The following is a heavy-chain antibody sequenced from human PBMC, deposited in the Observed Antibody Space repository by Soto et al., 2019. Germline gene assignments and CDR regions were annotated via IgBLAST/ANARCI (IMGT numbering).Heavy chain of an antibody. D-gene: IGHD4-17*01. Sequence: EVQLLESGGGLVQPGGSLRLSCAASEFTFSSYAMNWVRQAPGKGLEWVSAISGGGGSTYYADSVKGRFTISRDNSKHTLYLQMNSLRAEDTAVYYCAKDRLNYGDYPLFFDYWGHGTLVIVSS. CDR1: EFTFSSYA. V-gene: IGHV3-23*01. CDR3: AKDRLNYGDYPLFFDY. CDR2: ISGGGGST. J-gene: IGHJ4*01.